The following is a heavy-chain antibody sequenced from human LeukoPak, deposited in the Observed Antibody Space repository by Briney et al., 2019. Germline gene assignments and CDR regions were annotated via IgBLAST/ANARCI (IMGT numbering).Heavy chain of an antibody. V-gene: IGHV1-2*02. CDR3: AGKAYGARFDY. CDR2: INPNSGGT. D-gene: IGHD4/OR15-4a*01. J-gene: IGHJ4*02. CDR1: GYTFTGYY. Sequence: GASVKVSCKASGYTFTGYYMHWVRQAPGQGLEWMGWINPNSGGTNYAQKFQGRVTMTRDTSISTAYMELSRLRSDDTAVYCGAGKAYGARFDYWGQGTLVTVSS.